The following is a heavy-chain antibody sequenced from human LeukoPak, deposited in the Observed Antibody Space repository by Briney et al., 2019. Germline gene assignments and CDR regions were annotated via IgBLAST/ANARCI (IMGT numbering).Heavy chain of an antibody. Sequence: PGGSLRLSCAASGFTFSGYWMHWVRQAPGKGLVWVSRINSDGSSASYADSVKGRFTISRDSAKNTLFLQMNSLRVEDTAVYYCATTVAGTRNAFDIWGQGTMVTVSS. D-gene: IGHD6-19*01. CDR3: ATTVAGTRNAFDI. CDR2: INSDGSSA. J-gene: IGHJ3*02. V-gene: IGHV3-74*01. CDR1: GFTFSGYW.